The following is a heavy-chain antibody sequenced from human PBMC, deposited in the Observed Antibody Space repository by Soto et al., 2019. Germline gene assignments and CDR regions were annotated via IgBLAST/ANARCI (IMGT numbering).Heavy chain of an antibody. D-gene: IGHD6-19*01. V-gene: IGHV3-53*04. CDR2: IYTEGNT. Sequence: EVQLVESGGGLVQPGGSLRLSCAASGLTVSGNYMTWVRQAPGKRLEWVSVIYTEGNTYYADSVRGRFTISRHDSENTVFLQMNSLRAEDTAVYYCTRVDTSQSGGWIPSDHWGQGTLVTVSS. J-gene: IGHJ4*02. CDR3: TRVDTSQSGGWIPSDH. CDR1: GLTVSGNY.